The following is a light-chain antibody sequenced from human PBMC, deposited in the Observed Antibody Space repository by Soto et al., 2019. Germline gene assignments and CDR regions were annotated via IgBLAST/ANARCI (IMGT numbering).Light chain of an antibody. CDR2: EVT. Sequence: QSVLTQPASVYGSPGQSITISCTGTSSDVGSHNFVSWYQQRPGKAPKLIIFEVTKRPSGVSNRFSASKSGNTASLTISGVQAEDEADYYCCSYAGTTTWVFGGGTKLTVL. CDR1: SSDVGSHNF. CDR3: CSYAGTTTWV. V-gene: IGLV2-23*02. J-gene: IGLJ3*02.